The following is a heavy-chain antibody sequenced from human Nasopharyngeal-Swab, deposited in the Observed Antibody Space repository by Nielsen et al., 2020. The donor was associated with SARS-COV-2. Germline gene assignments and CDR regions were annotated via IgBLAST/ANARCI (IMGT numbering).Heavy chain of an antibody. V-gene: IGHV5-51*01. J-gene: IGHJ5*02. CDR2: VYPGDGST. Sequence: QVSCKASGFNFTNFWIAWVRRVPGKGLEWVGSVYPGDGSTKYSPSVVGQVTVSADKSVTTAYLQWSTLKASDTAIYYCARSRYCDRTQCYDSHNFFGPWGQGTVVTVSS. D-gene: IGHD3-9*01. CDR1: GFNFTNFW. CDR3: ARSRYCDRTQCYDSHNFFGP.